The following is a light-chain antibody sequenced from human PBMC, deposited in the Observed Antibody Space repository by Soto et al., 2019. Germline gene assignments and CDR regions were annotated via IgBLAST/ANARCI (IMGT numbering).Light chain of an antibody. CDR1: QSVSSN. J-gene: IGKJ1*01. Sequence: EIVMTQSPATLSVSPGERATLSCRASQSVSSNLAWYQQKPGQAPRLLIYGASTRATGIPARFSGSGSGTEFTLTISSLQSEDFAVYYCQQYNKCGTFGQGTKAEIK. V-gene: IGKV3-15*01. CDR2: GAS. CDR3: QQYNKCGT.